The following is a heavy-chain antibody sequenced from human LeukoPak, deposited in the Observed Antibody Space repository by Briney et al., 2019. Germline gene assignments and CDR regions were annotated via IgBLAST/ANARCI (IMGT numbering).Heavy chain of an antibody. Sequence: GGSLRLSCAASGFTFSSYAMSWVRQAPGKGLEWVSAISGSGGSTYYADSVKGRFTISRDNSKNTLYLQMNSLGAEDTAVYYCANLIGSGGVGYWGQGTLVTVSS. CDR3: ANLIGSGGVGY. CDR2: ISGSGGST. CDR1: GFTFSSYA. D-gene: IGHD3-10*01. V-gene: IGHV3-23*01. J-gene: IGHJ4*02.